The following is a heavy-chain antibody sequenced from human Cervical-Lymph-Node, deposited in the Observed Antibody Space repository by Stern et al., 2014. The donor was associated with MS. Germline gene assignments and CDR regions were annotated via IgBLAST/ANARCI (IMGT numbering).Heavy chain of an antibody. CDR2: INRDGSST. V-gene: IGHV3-74*01. J-gene: IGHJ4*02. Sequence: VQLGQSGGGLVQPGGSLRLSCAASGFTFSSYWMHWVRHAPGKGLEWVSRINRDGSSTSYADAVKGRFTISRDNAKNTLYLQMNSLRAEDTAVCYCARDDRQRVFDYWGQGTLVTVSS. CDR1: GFTFSSYW. CDR3: ARDDRQRVFDY.